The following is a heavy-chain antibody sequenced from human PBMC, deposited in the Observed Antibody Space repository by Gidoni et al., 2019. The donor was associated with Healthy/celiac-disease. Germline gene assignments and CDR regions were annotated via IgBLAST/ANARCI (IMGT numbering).Heavy chain of an antibody. CDR2: IDWDDDK. CDR3: ARTVEGLGRAGYFDY. V-gene: IGHV2-70*15. Sequence: QVTLRESGPALVKPTQTLTLTCTFSGFSLSTSGMCVSWIRQPPGKALEWLARIDWDDDKYYSTSLKTRLTISKDTSKNHVVLTMTNMDPVDTATYYCARTVEGLGRAGYFDYWGQGTLVTVSS. CDR1: GFSLSTSGMC. J-gene: IGHJ4*02.